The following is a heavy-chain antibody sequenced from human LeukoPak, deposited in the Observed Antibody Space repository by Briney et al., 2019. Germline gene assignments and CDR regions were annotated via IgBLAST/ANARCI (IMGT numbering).Heavy chain of an antibody. CDR1: GYTFTNYD. CDR2: MNPNSGNT. CDR3: ARGSWGSGYNWFDP. J-gene: IGHJ5*02. D-gene: IGHD3-3*01. Sequence: GASVNVSCKASGYTFTNYDINWVRQATGQGLEWMGWMNPNSGNTGYAQKFQGRVTMTRNTSISTAYMELSSLRSEDTAVYYCARGSWGSGYNWFDPWGQGTLVTVSS. V-gene: IGHV1-8*01.